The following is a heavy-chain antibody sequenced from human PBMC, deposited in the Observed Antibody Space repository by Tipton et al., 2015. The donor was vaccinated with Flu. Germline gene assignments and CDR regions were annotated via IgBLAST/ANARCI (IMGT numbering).Heavy chain of an antibody. D-gene: IGHD1-1*01. J-gene: IGHJ3*02. CDR1: GYSFTDYW. CDR2: IYPDDSDT. V-gene: IGHV5-51*01. CDR3: TTLDDHDFNI. Sequence: MQLVQSGAEMKKPGESLKISCKGSGYSFTDYWIGWVRQMPGKGLEWMGIIYPDDSDTTYSPSFEGRVTISVDQSISTAYLQWSGLKASDTAMYYCTTLDDHDFNIWGQGTMVTVSS.